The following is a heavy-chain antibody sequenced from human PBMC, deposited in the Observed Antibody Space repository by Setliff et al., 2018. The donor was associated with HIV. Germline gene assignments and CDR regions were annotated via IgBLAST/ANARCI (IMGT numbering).Heavy chain of an antibody. D-gene: IGHD2-15*01. CDR1: GYTFTSYY. Sequence: ASVKVSCKASGYTFTSYYMHWVRQDPGQGLEWMGMVYPSDGSTSYAQKFQGRVTMTRDTSTSTIYMELNSLTSEDTAVYYCARGYCGGGICYSPNWLDPWGQGTLVTVSS. V-gene: IGHV1-46*01. CDR2: VYPSDGST. CDR3: ARGYCGGGICYSPNWLDP. J-gene: IGHJ5*02.